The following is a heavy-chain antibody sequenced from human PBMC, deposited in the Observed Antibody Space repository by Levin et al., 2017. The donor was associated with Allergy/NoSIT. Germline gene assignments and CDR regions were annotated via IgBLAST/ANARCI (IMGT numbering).Heavy chain of an antibody. J-gene: IGHJ4*02. CDR2: ISAYNGNT. CDR1: GYTFTSYG. V-gene: IGHV1-18*01. Sequence: GESLKISCKASGYTFTSYGISWVRQAPGQGLEWMGWISAYNGNTNYAQKLQGRVTMTTDTSTSTAYMELRSLRSDDTAVYYCARDGNRFSIAALPGYFDYWGQGTLVTVSS. CDR3: ARDGNRFSIAALPGYFDY. D-gene: IGHD6-6*01.